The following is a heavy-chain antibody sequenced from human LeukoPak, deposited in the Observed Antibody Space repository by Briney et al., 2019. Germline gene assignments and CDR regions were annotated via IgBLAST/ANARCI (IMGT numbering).Heavy chain of an antibody. CDR2: IYTSGST. J-gene: IGHJ5*02. CDR3: ARDSHDILTGGSNWFDP. D-gene: IGHD3-9*01. V-gene: IGHV4-61*02. CDR1: GGSISSGSCY. Sequence: SETLSLTCTVSGGSISSGSCYWSWIRQPAGKGLEWIGRIYTSGSTNYNPSLKSRVTISVDTSKNQFSLKLSSVTAADTAVYYCARDSHDILTGGSNWFDPWGQGTLVTVSS.